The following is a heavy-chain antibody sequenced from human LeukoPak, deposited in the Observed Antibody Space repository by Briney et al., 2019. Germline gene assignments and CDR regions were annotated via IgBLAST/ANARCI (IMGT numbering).Heavy chain of an antibody. V-gene: IGHV1-2*02. J-gene: IGHJ4*02. CDR2: MNPNSGGT. Sequence: ASVKVSCKASGYTFTSYDINWVRQATGQGLEWMGWMNPNSGGTNYAQKFQGRVTMTRDTSISTAYMELSRLRSDDTAVYYCARGRSYYDSSGYLFDYWGQGTLVTVSS. CDR3: ARGRSYYDSSGYLFDY. CDR1: GYTFTSYD. D-gene: IGHD3-22*01.